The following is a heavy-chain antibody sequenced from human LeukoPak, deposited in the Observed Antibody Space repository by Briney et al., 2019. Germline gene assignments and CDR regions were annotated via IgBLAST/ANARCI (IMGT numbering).Heavy chain of an antibody. CDR3: AKRHSSSWEGFDY. V-gene: IGHV3-23*01. CDR1: GFTFSSYS. D-gene: IGHD6-13*01. CDR2: IRGSGGGT. J-gene: IGHJ4*02. Sequence: GGSLRLSCAASGFTFSSYSMNWVRQAPGKGLKWVSAIRGSGGGTYYADSVKGRFTISRDNSKNTLYLQMNSLRAEDTAVYYCAKRHSSSWEGFDYWGQGTLVTVSS.